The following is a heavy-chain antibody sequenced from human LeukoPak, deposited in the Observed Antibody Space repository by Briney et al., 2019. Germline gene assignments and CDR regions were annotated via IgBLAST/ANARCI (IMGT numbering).Heavy chain of an antibody. D-gene: IGHD2-2*01. CDR2: ISSSGSTI. CDR1: GFTFSDYY. CDR3: ARHRAVPAAMKPGFDL. Sequence: SGGSLRLSCAASGFTFSDYYMSWIRQAPGKGLEWVSYISSSGSTIYYADSVKGRFTISRDNAKNSVDLQMNSLRVEDTAVYYCARHRAVPAAMKPGFDLWGRGTLVTVSS. V-gene: IGHV3-11*04. J-gene: IGHJ2*01.